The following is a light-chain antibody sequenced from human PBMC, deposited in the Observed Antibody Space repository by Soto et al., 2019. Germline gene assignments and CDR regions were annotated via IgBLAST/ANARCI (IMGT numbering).Light chain of an antibody. V-gene: IGLV1-40*01. CDR3: QSYDRSLSAYV. J-gene: IGLJ1*01. CDR2: GNS. Sequence: QSVLTQPPSVSGAPGQRVTISCTGSSSNIGRGYYVYWYQQLPGTAPKLLIYGNSNRPSGVPDRFSGSKSGTSASLAITGGQAEEEAAYYCQSYDRSLSAYVFGTGTKLTVL. CDR1: SSNIGRGYY.